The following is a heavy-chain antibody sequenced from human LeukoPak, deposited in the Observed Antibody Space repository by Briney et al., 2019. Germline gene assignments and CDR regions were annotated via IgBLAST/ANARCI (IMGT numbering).Heavy chain of an antibody. CDR1: GGSFSGYY. Sequence: SETLSLTCAVYGGSFSGYYWSWIRQPPGRGLEWIGEINHSGSTNYNPSLKSRVTISVDTSKNQFSLKLSSVTAADTAVYYCASPYYYYGMDVWGQGTTVTVSS. V-gene: IGHV4-34*01. CDR3: ASPYYYYGMDV. CDR2: INHSGST. J-gene: IGHJ6*02.